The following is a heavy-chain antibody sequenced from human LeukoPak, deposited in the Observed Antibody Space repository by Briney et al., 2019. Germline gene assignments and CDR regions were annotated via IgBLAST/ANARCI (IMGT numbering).Heavy chain of an antibody. Sequence: GSSVKVSCKASGGTFSSYAISWVRQAPGQGLEWMGGIIPILGTANYAQKFQGRVTITADESTSTAYMELSSLRSEDTAVYYCAGDKAGYSSGWYIFGYWGQGTLVTVSS. CDR2: IIPILGTA. J-gene: IGHJ4*02. V-gene: IGHV1-69*01. CDR1: GGTFSSYA. D-gene: IGHD6-19*01. CDR3: AGDKAGYSSGWYIFGY.